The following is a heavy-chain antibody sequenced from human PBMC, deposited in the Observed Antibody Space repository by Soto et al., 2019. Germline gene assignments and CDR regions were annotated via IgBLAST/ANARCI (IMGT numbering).Heavy chain of an antibody. CDR3: ARDFGLSSGIYSYYYYGIVV. CDR2: ISSSSSYT. D-gene: IGHD1-26*01. CDR1: GFTFSDYY. Sequence: GSLRLSCAASGFTFSDYYMSWIRQAPGKGLEWVSYISSSSSYTNYADSVKGRFTISRDNAKNSLYLQMNSLRAEDTAVYYCARDFGLSSGIYSYYYYGIVVWGPGTTVPVSS. J-gene: IGHJ6*02. V-gene: IGHV3-11*06.